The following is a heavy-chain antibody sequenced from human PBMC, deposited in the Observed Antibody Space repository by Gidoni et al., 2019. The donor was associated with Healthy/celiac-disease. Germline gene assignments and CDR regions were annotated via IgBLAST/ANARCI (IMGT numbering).Heavy chain of an antibody. CDR3: ARDPSIAARPYWYFDL. J-gene: IGHJ2*01. CDR2: ISYGGSNK. Sequence: QVQLVESGGGVVQPGRSLRLSCAASGFTFSSYAMHWVRQAPGKGLEWVAVISYGGSNKYYADAVKGRFTISRDNSKNTLYLQMNSLRAEDTAVYYCARDPSIAARPYWYFDLWGRGTLVTVSS. V-gene: IGHV3-30*01. D-gene: IGHD6-6*01. CDR1: GFTFSSYA.